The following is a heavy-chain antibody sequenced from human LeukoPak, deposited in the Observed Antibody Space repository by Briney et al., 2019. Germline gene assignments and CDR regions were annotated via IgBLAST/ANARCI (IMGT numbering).Heavy chain of an antibody. CDR1: GFTFSDYY. CDR2: ISSSGSSV. J-gene: IGHJ4*02. D-gene: IGHD6-13*01. Sequence: GGSLRLSCAASGFTFSDYYMSWIRQAPGKGLEWVSYISSSGSSVYYADSVKGRFTISRDNAKNSLYLQMNSLRAEDTAVYHCARGDSSSWSDNFDYWGQGTLVTVSS. V-gene: IGHV3-11*04. CDR3: ARGDSSSWSDNFDY.